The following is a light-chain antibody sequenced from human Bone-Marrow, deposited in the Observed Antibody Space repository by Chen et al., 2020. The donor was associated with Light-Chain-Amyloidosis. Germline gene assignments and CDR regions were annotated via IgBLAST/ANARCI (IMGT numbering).Light chain of an antibody. CDR2: GSS. CDR3: QQYGTSPLT. CDR1: QTISINY. Sequence: EIVLPQPPGTLSLSPGEGANLSCRASQTISINYLTWYQQKFGQAPRLLIYGSSSRATGIPDRFTGSGSGTDFTLTINRLEPEDFAMYYCQQYGTSPLTFGGGTKVEIK. J-gene: IGKJ4*01. V-gene: IGKV3-20*01.